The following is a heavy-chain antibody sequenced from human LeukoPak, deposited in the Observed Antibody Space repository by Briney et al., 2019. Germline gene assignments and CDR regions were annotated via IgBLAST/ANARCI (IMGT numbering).Heavy chain of an antibody. J-gene: IGHJ5*02. V-gene: IGHV4-34*01. CDR2: INHRGST. CDR3: AREMIAAAGSWFDP. CDR1: GGSLSGYY. D-gene: IGHD6-13*01. Sequence: PSETLSLTCAVYGGSLSGYYWSWIRQPPGKGLEWIGEINHRGSTNYNPSLKSRVTISVDTSKNQFSLKLSSVTAADTAVYYCAREMIAAAGSWFDPWGQGTLVTVSS.